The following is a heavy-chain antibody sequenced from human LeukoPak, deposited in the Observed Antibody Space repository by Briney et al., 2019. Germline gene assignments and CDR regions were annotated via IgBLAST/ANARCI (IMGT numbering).Heavy chain of an antibody. D-gene: IGHD2-2*02. V-gene: IGHV1-2*02. CDR3: ARVAGLIPAAIYWFDP. CDR2: INPNSGGT. CDR1: GYTFTGYY. Sequence: GASVKVSCKASGYTFTGYYMHWVRQAPGQGLEWMGWINPNSGGTNYAQKFQGRVTMTRDTSISTAYMELSRLRSDDTAVYYCARVAGLIPAAIYWFDPWGQGTLVTVSS. J-gene: IGHJ5*02.